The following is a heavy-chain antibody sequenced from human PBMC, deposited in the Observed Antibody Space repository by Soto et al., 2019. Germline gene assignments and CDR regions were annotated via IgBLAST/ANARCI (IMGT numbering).Heavy chain of an antibody. CDR2: LFYSGTS. V-gene: IGHV4-31*03. CDR1: GGSISSGGYY. J-gene: IGHJ4*02. D-gene: IGHD3-22*01. CDR3: ASGVYDRSGWGYFDH. Sequence: QVQLQESGPGLVKPSQTLSLTCTVSGGSISSGGYYWSWIRQHPEKGLEWIGYLFYSGTSNYNPSLKGRVTISIDMSKNQFSLKLSSATAADTAVYYCASGVYDRSGWGYFDHWGQGTLVTASS.